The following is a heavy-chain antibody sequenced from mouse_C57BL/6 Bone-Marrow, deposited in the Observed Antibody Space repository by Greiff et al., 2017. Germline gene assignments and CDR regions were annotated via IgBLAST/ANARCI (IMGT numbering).Heavy chain of an antibody. CDR1: GYSFTGYY. J-gene: IGHJ4*01. CDR2: IYPYNGVS. D-gene: IGHD1-1*01. Sequence: EVQLQQSGPELVKPGASVKISCKASGYSFTGYYMHWVKQSHGNILDWIGYIYPYNGVSSYNQKFKGKATLTVDKSSSTAYMELRSLTSEDSAVYYCARGEYDYGSSFYAMDYWGQGTSVTVSS. CDR3: ARGEYDYGSSFYAMDY. V-gene: IGHV1-31*01.